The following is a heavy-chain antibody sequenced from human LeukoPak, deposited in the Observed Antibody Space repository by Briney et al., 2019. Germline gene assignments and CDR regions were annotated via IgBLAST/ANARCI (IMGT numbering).Heavy chain of an antibody. D-gene: IGHD4-17*01. CDR1: GYSISSGYY. Sequence: SETLSLTCAVSGYSISSGYYWGWIRQPPGKGLEWIGSIYHSGSTYYNPSLKSRVTISVDTSKNQFSLKLSSVTAADTAVYYCARGRPVTIRYWYFDLWGRGTLVTVSS. CDR2: IYHSGST. J-gene: IGHJ2*01. V-gene: IGHV4-38-2*01. CDR3: ARGRPVTIRYWYFDL.